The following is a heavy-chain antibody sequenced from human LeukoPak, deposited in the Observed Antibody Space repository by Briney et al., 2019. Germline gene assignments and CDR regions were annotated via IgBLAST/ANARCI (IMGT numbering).Heavy chain of an antibody. D-gene: IGHD6-13*01. Sequence: SETLSLTCTVSGGSISSSSYYWGWIRQPPGKGLEGIRSIYYSGSNYYKPSLKSRVTISVDTSKNQFSLKLSSVTAADTAVYYCARVDRIAAAEDYWGQGTLVTVSS. CDR3: ARVDRIAAAEDY. J-gene: IGHJ4*02. CDR1: GGSISSSSYY. CDR2: IYYSGSN. V-gene: IGHV4-39*01.